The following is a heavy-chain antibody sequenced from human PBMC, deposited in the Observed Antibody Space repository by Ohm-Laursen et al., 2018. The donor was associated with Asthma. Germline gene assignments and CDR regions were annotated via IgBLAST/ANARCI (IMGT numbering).Heavy chain of an antibody. Sequence: GASVKVSCKASGYTFTSYYMHWVRQAPGQGLEWMGIINPSGGSTSYAQKFQGRVTMTRDTSTSTAYMELSSLRSEDTAVYYCARGVDDILTGSSLYYYYGMDVWGQGTTVTVSS. V-gene: IGHV1-46*01. J-gene: IGHJ6*02. D-gene: IGHD3-9*01. CDR1: GYTFTSYY. CDR3: ARGVDDILTGSSLYYYYGMDV. CDR2: INPSGGST.